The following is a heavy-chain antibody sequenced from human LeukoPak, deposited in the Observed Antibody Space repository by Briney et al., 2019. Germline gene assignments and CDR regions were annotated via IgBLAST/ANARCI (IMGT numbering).Heavy chain of an antibody. J-gene: IGHJ4*02. D-gene: IGHD3-22*01. CDR2: IYYTGST. Sequence: SETLSLTCTVSGGSISSGDYYWRWIRQPPGKGLEWIGYIYYTGSTYYNPSLKSRVTMSVDTSKNQFSLKLTSVTAADTAVYYCASHNYGSRGYLNYLFDYWGQGTLVTVSS. V-gene: IGHV4-30-4*01. CDR1: GGSISSGDYY. CDR3: ASHNYGSRGYLNYLFDY.